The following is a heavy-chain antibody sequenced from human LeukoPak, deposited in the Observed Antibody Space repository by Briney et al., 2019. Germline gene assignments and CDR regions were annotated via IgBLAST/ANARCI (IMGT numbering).Heavy chain of an antibody. CDR3: GTGGDGIDI. CDR1: GFTFRHYL. Sequence: GGSLSLSCAVSGFTFRHYLMHGVRHAPGKGLVWVSRINLDESNASADSVRGRFTITRDNAKDTLYLQMNSPRDEDTAVYFRGTGGDGIDIWGQGTTVIVSS. D-gene: IGHD3-10*01. J-gene: IGHJ3*02. CDR2: INLDESNA. V-gene: IGHV3-74*01.